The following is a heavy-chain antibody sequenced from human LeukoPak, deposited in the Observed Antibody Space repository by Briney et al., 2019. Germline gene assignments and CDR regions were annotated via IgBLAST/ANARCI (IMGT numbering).Heavy chain of an antibody. V-gene: IGHV3-21*01. CDR3: ARGGGSYGMDV. CDR1: GFTFSSYS. D-gene: IGHD5-12*01. CDR2: ISGSTSYI. Sequence: GGSLRLSCAASGFTFSSYSMTWVRQAPGKGLEWVSSISGSTSYICYADSVKGRFTISRDNAKSSLYLQMNSLRAEDTAVYYCARGGGSYGMDVWGQGTTVTVSS. J-gene: IGHJ6*02.